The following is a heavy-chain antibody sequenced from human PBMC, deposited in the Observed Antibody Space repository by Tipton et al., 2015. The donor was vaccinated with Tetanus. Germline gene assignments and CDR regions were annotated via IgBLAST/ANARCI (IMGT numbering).Heavy chain of an antibody. CDR2: IDPNSGGT. V-gene: IGHV1-2*02. J-gene: IGHJ6*02. D-gene: IGHD3-22*01. CDR1: GYTFTGYY. Sequence: QLVQSGAEVKKPGASVKVSCKASGYTFTGYYIYWVRQAPGQGLEWMGWIDPNSGGTVYAQKFQGRVTMTRDASISTAYMELRSLRSDDTAVYYCARDRGDYIYYGMDVWGPGTTVTVS. CDR3: ARDRGDYIYYGMDV.